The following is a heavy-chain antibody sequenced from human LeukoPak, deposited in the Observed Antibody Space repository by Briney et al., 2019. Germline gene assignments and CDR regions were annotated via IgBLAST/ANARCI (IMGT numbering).Heavy chain of an antibody. CDR2: INHSGST. CDR1: GGSFSGYY. J-gene: IGHJ4*02. CDR3: ARTALIRDFWSAYYFDY. Sequence: SETLSLTCAVYGGSFSGYYWSWIRQPPGKGLEWIGEINHSGSTNYNPSLKSRVTISVDTSKNQFSLKLSSVTAADTAVYYCARTALIRDFWSAYYFDYWGQGTLVTVSS. D-gene: IGHD3-3*01. V-gene: IGHV4-34*01.